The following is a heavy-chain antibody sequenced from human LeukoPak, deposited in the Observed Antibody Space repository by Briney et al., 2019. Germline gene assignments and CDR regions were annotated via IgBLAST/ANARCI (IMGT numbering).Heavy chain of an antibody. D-gene: IGHD1-26*01. V-gene: IGHV3-21*01. CDR3: ALSRSGSYPY. Sequence: GGSLRLSCAASGFTFSSYSMNWVRQAPGKGLEWVSSISSSSSYIYYADSVKGRCTISRDNAKNSLYLQMNSLRAEDTAVYYCALSRSGSYPYWGQGTLVTVSS. CDR1: GFTFSSYS. CDR2: ISSSSSYI. J-gene: IGHJ4*02.